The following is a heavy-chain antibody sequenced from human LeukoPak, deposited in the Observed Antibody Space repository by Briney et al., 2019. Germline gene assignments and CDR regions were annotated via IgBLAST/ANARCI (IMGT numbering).Heavy chain of an antibody. CDR3: AKDIAVADWCFDY. D-gene: IGHD6-19*01. CDR2: INTDGSTT. Sequence: GGSLRLSCAASRFTFSNYWMHWVRQVPGKGLVWVSRINTDGSTTTYADSVKGRFTISRDNAKNTLYLQMSSLRAEDTAVYYCAKDIAVADWCFDYWGQGTLVTVSS. J-gene: IGHJ4*02. CDR1: RFTFSNYW. V-gene: IGHV3-74*01.